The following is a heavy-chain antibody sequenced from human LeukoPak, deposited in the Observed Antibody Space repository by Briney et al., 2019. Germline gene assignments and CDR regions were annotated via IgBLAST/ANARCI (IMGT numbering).Heavy chain of an antibody. CDR3: ARLSYGDYPYFDY. Sequence: SETLSLTCTVSGGSINSNSFYWGWARQPPGKGLEWIGIGSLSYSGSTYYSPSLKSRITISVDRSKSQFSLKLSSVTAADTAVYYCARLSYGDYPYFDYWGQGTLVTVSS. CDR2: LSYSGST. CDR1: GGSINSNSFY. J-gene: IGHJ4*02. V-gene: IGHV4-39*07. D-gene: IGHD4-17*01.